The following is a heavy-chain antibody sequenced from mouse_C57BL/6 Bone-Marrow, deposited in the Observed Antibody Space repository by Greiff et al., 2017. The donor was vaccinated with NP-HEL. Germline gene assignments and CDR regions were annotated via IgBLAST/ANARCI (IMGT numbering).Heavy chain of an antibody. D-gene: IGHD1-1*01. V-gene: IGHV1-81*01. CDR1: GYTFTSYG. CDR3: ARRDYGSRGLDY. J-gene: IGHJ2*01. CDR2: IYPRSGNT. Sequence: QVHVKQSGAELARPGASVKLSCKASGYTFTSYGISWVKQRTGQGLEWIGEIYPRSGNTYYNEKFKGKATLTADKSSSTAYMELRSLTSEDSAVYFCARRDYGSRGLDYWGQGTTLTVSS.